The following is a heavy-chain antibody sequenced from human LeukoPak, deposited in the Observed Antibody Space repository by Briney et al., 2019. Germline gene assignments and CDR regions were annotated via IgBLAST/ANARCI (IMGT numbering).Heavy chain of an antibody. V-gene: IGHV1-8*01. D-gene: IGHD5-18*01. CDR2: MNPNSGNT. CDR3: ARHCRRRGIQLWLPYYFDY. J-gene: IGHJ4*02. CDR1: GYTFTSYD. Sequence: ASVKVSCKASGYTFTSYDINWVRQATGQGLEWMGWMNPNSGNTGYAQKFQGRVTMTRNTSISTAYMELSSLRSEDTAVYYCARHCRRRGIQLWLPYYFDYWGQGTLVTVSS.